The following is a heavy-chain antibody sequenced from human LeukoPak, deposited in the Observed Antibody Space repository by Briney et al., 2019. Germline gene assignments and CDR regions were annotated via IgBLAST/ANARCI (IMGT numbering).Heavy chain of an antibody. J-gene: IGHJ6*02. Sequence: GGPLRLSCAASGFPFSIYSMNWVRQAPGKGLEGVSYISSRSSTIYYVDSVKGRFTISRDNAKNSLYLQMNSLRAEDTAVYYCARDLDTYYGMGVWGQGTTVTVSS. V-gene: IGHV3-48*01. CDR1: GFPFSIYS. CDR3: ARDLDTYYGMGV. D-gene: IGHD5-18*01. CDR2: ISSRSSTI.